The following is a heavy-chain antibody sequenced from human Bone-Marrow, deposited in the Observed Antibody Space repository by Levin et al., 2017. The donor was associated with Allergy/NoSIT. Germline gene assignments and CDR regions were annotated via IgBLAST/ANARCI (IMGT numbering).Heavy chain of an antibody. CDR1: GFVFPSHH. D-gene: IGHD3-9*01. CDR3: ARDNYDTPGELDF. J-gene: IGHJ4*02. Sequence: GLSLLLSFSSSGFVFPSHHMSWVRQAPGKGLEWLSVTYSGGATYYIDSVKGRFTISRDNFKNTLYLQMNSLRAEDTAIYYCARDNYDTPGELDFWGQGTLVTVS. CDR2: TYSGGAT. V-gene: IGHV3-53*01.